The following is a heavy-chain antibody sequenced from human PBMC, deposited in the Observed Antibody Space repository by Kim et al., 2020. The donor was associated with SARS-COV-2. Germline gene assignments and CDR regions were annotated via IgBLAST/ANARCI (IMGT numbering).Heavy chain of an antibody. J-gene: IGHJ4*02. D-gene: IGHD3-10*01. Sequence: YYADSVKGRFTISRDNSKNTLYLQMNSLRAEDTAVYYCATDGGVSGPFDYWGQGTLVTVSS. CDR3: ATDGGVSGPFDY. V-gene: IGHV3-66*01.